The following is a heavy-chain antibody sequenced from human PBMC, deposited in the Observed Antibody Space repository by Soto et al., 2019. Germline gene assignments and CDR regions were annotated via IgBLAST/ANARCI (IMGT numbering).Heavy chain of an antibody. D-gene: IGHD6-6*01. V-gene: IGHV1-18*04. CDR2: ISAYNGNT. CDR1: GYTFTIYG. J-gene: IGHJ5*02. Sequence: WASVKVSCKASGYTFTIYGISGVLQAPVQWLEWMGCISAYNGNTNYAQKLQGRVTMTTDTSTSTAYMELRSLRSDDTAVYYCARDLTARLGANWFDPWGQGTLVTVSS. CDR3: ARDLTARLGANWFDP.